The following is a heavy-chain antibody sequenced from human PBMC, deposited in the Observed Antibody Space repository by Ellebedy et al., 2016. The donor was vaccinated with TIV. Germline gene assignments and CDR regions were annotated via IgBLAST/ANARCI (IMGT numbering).Heavy chain of an antibody. CDR1: GFTVSSNY. CDR2: IYSGGST. Sequence: GESLKISCAASGFTVSSNYMSWVRQAPGKGLEWVSVIYSGGSTYYADYVKGRFTMSRDNSKNTLYLQMNSLRAEDTAVYYCARHCSGGSCSHHAFDIWGQGTMVTVSS. D-gene: IGHD2-15*01. V-gene: IGHV3-66*04. J-gene: IGHJ3*02. CDR3: ARHCSGGSCSHHAFDI.